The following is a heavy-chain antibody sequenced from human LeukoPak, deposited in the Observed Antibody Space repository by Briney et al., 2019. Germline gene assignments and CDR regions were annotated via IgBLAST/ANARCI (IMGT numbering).Heavy chain of an antibody. V-gene: IGHV3-30*18. D-gene: IGHD3-10*01. CDR2: ISYDGSNK. CDR3: AKGFLMVRGVSSHFDY. J-gene: IGHJ4*02. CDR1: GFSFSSYG. Sequence: AGGSLRLSCAASGFSFSSYGMHWVRQAPGKGLEWVAVISYDGSNKYYTDSVKGRFSISRDNSKNTLYLQMNSLRAEDMAVYYCAKGFLMVRGVSSHFDYWGQGTLVTVSS.